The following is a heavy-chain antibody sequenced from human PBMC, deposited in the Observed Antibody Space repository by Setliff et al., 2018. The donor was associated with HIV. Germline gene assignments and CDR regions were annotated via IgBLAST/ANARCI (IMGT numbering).Heavy chain of an antibody. CDR2: IWFDGSNK. CDR1: GFTFRNYG. CDR3: AKGGDDYYYYFMDV. Sequence: GGSLRLSCATSGFTFRNYGMFWVRRAPGKGLEWVAVIWFDGSNKYYADSVKGRFTISRDNSKNTLFLQMNSLRAEDTAIYYCAKGGDDYYYYFMDVWGKGTTVTVSS. V-gene: IGHV3-33*06. D-gene: IGHD4-17*01. J-gene: IGHJ6*03.